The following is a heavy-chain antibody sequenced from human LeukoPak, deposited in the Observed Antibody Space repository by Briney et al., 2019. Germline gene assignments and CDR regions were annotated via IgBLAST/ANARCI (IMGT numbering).Heavy chain of an antibody. D-gene: IGHD4-17*01. J-gene: IGHJ4*02. CDR1: GYTFTDYY. CDR3: ARGDIYGDYVW. Sequence: ASVKVSRKASGYTFTDYYMHWVRQAPGKGLEWMGWINPYSGGTKNAQKFQGRVTMTRDASTSTAYMDLSRLTFDDTAFYYCARGDIYGDYVWWGQGTLVTVSS. V-gene: IGHV1-2*02. CDR2: INPYSGGT.